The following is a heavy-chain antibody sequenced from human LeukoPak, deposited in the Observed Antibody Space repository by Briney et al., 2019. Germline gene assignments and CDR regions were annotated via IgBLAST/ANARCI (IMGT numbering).Heavy chain of an antibody. CDR2: TYYRSRWYN. D-gene: IGHD2-21*02. V-gene: IGHV6-1*01. J-gene: IGHJ5*02. CDR1: GDRVTNNRAA. CDR3: ASSARGDALYNWFDP. Sequence: SQTLSLTCAIAGDRVTNNRAAWNWIRHSPSRGLEGLGSTYYRSRWYNDYALSVKTRITINADTSKNRISLQLHSVTLEDTAVYYCASSARGDALYNWFDPWGQGTLVTVSS.